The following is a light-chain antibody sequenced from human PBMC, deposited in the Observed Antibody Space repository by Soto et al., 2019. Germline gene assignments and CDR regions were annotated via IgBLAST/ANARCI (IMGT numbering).Light chain of an antibody. Sequence: QSVLTQPPSVSGAPGQRVTISCTGSSSNIGAGYDVHWYQQLPGTAPKLLIYGNSNRPSGVPDRFSGSKSGTSASLAITGLQAEDEADYYCCAYAGYGTYVFGTGTKLTVL. J-gene: IGLJ1*01. CDR3: CAYAGYGTYV. V-gene: IGLV1-40*01. CDR2: GNS. CDR1: SSNIGAGYD.